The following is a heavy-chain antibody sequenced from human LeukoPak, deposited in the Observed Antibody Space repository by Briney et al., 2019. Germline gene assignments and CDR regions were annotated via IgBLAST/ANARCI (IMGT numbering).Heavy chain of an antibody. D-gene: IGHD3-10*01. J-gene: IGHJ4*02. CDR3: ARGYGSGSSHIDY. V-gene: IGHV3-48*03. Sequence: HPGGSLRLSCAASGFTFSSYEMNWVRQAPGKGLEWVSYISSSGTTTYYAASVKGRFTISRDNAKNSLYLQMNSLRAEDTAVYYCARGYGSGSSHIDYWGQGTLVTVSS. CDR1: GFTFSSYE. CDR2: ISSSGTTT.